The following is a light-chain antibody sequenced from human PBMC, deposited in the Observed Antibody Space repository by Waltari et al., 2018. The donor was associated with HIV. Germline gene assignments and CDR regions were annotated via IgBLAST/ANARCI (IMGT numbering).Light chain of an antibody. J-gene: IGLJ2*01. CDR2: SNN. CDR3: AAWDDSLNVV. CDR1: SSTIGSNP. Sequence: QSVLTHPPSASGTPGPRVTLSCSGSSSTIGSNPVNWYLQLPGTAPKLLIYSNNQRPSGVPDRFSGSKSGTSASLAISGLQSEDEADYYCAAWDDSLNVVFGGGTKLTVL. V-gene: IGLV1-44*01.